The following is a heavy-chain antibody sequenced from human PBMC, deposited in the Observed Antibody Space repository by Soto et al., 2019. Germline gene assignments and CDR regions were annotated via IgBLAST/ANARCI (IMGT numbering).Heavy chain of an antibody. CDR3: ARGRYGDY. Sequence: QVHLVQSGAEVKKPGASVKVSCKGSGYGFTTYGITWVRQAPGQGLEWMAWISAHNGNTNYAQKLQGRVTVTRDTYTSTAYMELRSLRSDDTAVYYCARGRYGDYCGQGALVTVSS. D-gene: IGHD1-1*01. CDR1: GYGFTTYG. J-gene: IGHJ4*02. V-gene: IGHV1-18*01. CDR2: ISAHNGNT.